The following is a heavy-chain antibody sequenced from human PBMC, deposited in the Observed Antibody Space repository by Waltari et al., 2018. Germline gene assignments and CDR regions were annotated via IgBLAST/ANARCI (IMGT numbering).Heavy chain of an antibody. V-gene: IGHV3-53*01. CDR2: IYSGGSP. CDR1: GFTVSSNY. Sequence: EVQLVESGGGLIQPGGSLRLSCAASGFTVSSNYINWVRQAPGKGLEWVSVIYSGGSPYYADSVKGRFTISRDNAKNTLYLQMNSLRAEDTAVYYCARDFVVYDAFDIWGQGTMVTVSS. CDR3: ARDFVVYDAFDI. D-gene: IGHD3-22*01. J-gene: IGHJ3*02.